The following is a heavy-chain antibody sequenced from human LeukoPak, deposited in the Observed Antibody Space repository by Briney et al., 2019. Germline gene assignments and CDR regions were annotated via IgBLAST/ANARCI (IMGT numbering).Heavy chain of an antibody. Sequence: GGSLRLPCAASGFTFSSYSVNWVRQAPGKGLEWVSYISSSSSSIYYADSVKGRFTISRDNAKNSLYLQVNSLRAEDTAVYYCARDPLPYTSSWTGYFDYWGQGTLVTVSS. J-gene: IGHJ4*02. CDR3: ARDPLPYTSSWTGYFDY. V-gene: IGHV3-48*01. CDR1: GFTFSSYS. D-gene: IGHD6-13*01. CDR2: ISSSSSSI.